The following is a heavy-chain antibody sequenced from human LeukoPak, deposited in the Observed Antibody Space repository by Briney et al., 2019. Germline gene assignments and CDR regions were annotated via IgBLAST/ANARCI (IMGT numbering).Heavy chain of an antibody. V-gene: IGHV3-7*01. Sequence: PGGSLRLSCAASGFTFSSYWMSWVRQAPGKGLEWVANIKQDGSEKYYVDSVKGRFTISRDNDKNSLYLQMNSLRAEDTAVYYCARFDSSGYYYFDYWGQGTLVTVSS. D-gene: IGHD3-22*01. CDR2: IKQDGSEK. J-gene: IGHJ4*02. CDR3: ARFDSSGYYYFDY. CDR1: GFTFSSYW.